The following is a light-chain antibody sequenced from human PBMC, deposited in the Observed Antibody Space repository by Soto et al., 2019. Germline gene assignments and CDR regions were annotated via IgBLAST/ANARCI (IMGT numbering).Light chain of an antibody. CDR3: QQSYSTPF. Sequence: DIQMTQSPSSLSASVGDGVTITCRASQSISSYLNWYQQKPGKAPKLLIYAASSLQSGVPSRFSGSGSGTDFTLTISSLQPEDFATYYCQQSYSTPFFGQGTRLEIK. CDR2: AAS. CDR1: QSISSY. V-gene: IGKV1-39*01. J-gene: IGKJ5*01.